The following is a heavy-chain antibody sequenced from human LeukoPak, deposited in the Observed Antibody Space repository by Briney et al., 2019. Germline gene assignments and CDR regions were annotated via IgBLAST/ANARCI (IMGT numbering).Heavy chain of an antibody. Sequence: GGSLRLSCAASGFTFSDYYMTWIRQAPGKGLECVSYISNTGTTIYYADSVKGRFTISRDNAKNSLYLQMNSLRAEDTAVYYCAREGRDGYNYVFDSWGQGTLVTVSS. CDR1: GFTFSDYY. CDR2: ISNTGTTI. V-gene: IGHV3-11*01. D-gene: IGHD5-24*01. CDR3: AREGRDGYNYVFDS. J-gene: IGHJ4*02.